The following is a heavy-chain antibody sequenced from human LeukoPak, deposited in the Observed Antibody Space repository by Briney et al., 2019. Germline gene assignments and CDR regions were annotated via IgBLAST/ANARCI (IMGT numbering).Heavy chain of an antibody. D-gene: IGHD6-13*01. J-gene: IGHJ4*02. CDR2: IDQDGSVR. Sequence: PGGSLRLSCVASGFTFSSFWMSWVRQAPGKGLEFVANIDQDGSVRNYVDSVKGRFIISRDNAKNSLYLQMDSLRAENTDVYFCARDPGSSSFDYWGLGTPVTVSS. CDR3: ARDPGSSSFDY. V-gene: IGHV3-7*01. CDR1: GFTFSSFW.